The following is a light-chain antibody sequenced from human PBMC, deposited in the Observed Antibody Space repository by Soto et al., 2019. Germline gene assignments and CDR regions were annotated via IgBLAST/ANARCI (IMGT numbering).Light chain of an antibody. CDR1: QSVSSN. CDR3: QPYNNWPPT. Sequence: EIVMTQSPATLSVSPGERATLSCRASQSVSSNLVWYQQKRGQAPRLLIYGASTRATGIPARFSGSGSGTEFTLTISSLQSEDFAVYYCQPYNNWPPTFGQGTKLEIK. V-gene: IGKV3-15*01. CDR2: GAS. J-gene: IGKJ2*01.